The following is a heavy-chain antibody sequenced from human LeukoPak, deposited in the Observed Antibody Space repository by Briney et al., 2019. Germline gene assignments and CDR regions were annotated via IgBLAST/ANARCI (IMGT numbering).Heavy chain of an antibody. CDR1: GFTFSTYS. CDR2: ISSSSSSI. Sequence: GGSLRLSCAASGFTFSTYSMNWVRQAPGRGLEWVSYISSSSSSIDYADSVKGRFTVSRDNAKNSLYLQMNSLRVEDTAVYYCARDDGGESNWGSIDYWGQGTLVTVSS. CDR3: ARDDGGESNWGSIDY. D-gene: IGHD7-27*01. V-gene: IGHV3-48*04. J-gene: IGHJ4*02.